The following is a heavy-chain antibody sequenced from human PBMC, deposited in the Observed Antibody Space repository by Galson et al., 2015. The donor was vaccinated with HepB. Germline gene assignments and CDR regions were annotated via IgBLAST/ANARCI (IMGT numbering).Heavy chain of an antibody. CDR3: ATEEYQLLEMGGYYYYGMDV. J-gene: IGHJ6*02. CDR2: IDLSDSYT. V-gene: IGHV5-10-1*01. CDR1: GYTFTTYW. D-gene: IGHD2-2*01. Sequence: QSGAEVKKPGESLRISCKGSGYTFTTYWISWVRQRPGEGLEWMGTIDLSDSYTNYSPSFQGHVTISADKSISTAYLQWSSLKASDTAMYYCATEEYQLLEMGGYYYYGMDVWGQGTTVTVSS.